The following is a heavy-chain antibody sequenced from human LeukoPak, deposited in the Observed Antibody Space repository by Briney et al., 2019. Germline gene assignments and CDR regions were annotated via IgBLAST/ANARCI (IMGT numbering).Heavy chain of an antibody. Sequence: SETLSLTCTVSGYSISSGYYWGWIRQPPGKGLEWIGSIYHSGSTYYNPSLKSRVTISVDTSKNQFSLKLSSVTAADTAVYYCARLEVDTAMSSYYYYYMDVWGKGTTVTVSS. J-gene: IGHJ6*03. CDR3: ARLEVDTAMSSYYYYYMDV. D-gene: IGHD5-18*01. V-gene: IGHV4-38-2*02. CDR1: GYSISSGYY. CDR2: IYHSGST.